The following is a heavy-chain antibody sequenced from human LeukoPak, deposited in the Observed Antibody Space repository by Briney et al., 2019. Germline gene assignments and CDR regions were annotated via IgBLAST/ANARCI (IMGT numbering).Heavy chain of an antibody. CDR1: GYTSTSNA. CDR3: ARGAAEGLDR. V-gene: IGHV1-3*04. D-gene: IGHD6-13*01. Sequence: EASVKVSCKASGYTSTSNAMHWVRQAPGQRPEWMGWINTGNGNTKYSQKFQGRVTISRDTSANTAYMEVSSLRSEDTAVYYCARGAAEGLDRWGQGTLVTVSS. J-gene: IGHJ5*02. CDR2: INTGNGNT.